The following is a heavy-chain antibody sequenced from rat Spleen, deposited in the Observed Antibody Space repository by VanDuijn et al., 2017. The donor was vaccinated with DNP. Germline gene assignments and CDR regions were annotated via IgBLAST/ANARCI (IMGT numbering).Heavy chain of an antibody. Sequence: EVKLVESGGGLVQPGRSLKLSCAASGFNFNDHWMGWVRQAPGKGLEWIGQINKDSRTINYIPSLKDKFTISRDNAQNTLYLQMNKLGSEDTGIYYCAKGPNFGGWSDYFDYWGQGVMVTVSS. CDR1: GFNFNDHW. V-gene: IGHV4-2*01. D-gene: IGHD1-11*01. CDR2: INKDSRTI. J-gene: IGHJ2*01. CDR3: AKGPNFGGWSDYFDY.